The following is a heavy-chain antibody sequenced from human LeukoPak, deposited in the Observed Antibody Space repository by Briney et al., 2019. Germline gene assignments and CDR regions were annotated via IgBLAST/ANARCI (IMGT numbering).Heavy chain of an antibody. J-gene: IGHJ3*02. V-gene: IGHV3-48*03. CDR3: ARAAASLHAFDI. Sequence: GGSLRLSCAASGFTFSSYEMNWVRQAPGKGLEWASYISSSGSTIYYADSVKGRFTISRDNAKNSLYLQMNSLRAEDTALYYCARAAASLHAFDIWGQGTMVTVSS. CDR2: ISSSGSTI. D-gene: IGHD2-15*01. CDR1: GFTFSSYE.